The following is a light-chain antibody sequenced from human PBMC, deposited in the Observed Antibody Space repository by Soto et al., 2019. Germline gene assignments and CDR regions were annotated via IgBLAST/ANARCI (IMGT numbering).Light chain of an antibody. Sequence: QSVLTQPPSVSGAPGQRVTISCTGSSSNIGAGYDVHWYQQLPGTAPKVLIYGNSNRPSGVPDRFSGSKSGTSASLAITGLQAEDEADYYCSSYTIRSTVIFGGGTKLTVL. J-gene: IGLJ2*01. CDR1: SSNIGAGYD. CDR3: SSYTIRSTVI. CDR2: GNS. V-gene: IGLV1-40*01.